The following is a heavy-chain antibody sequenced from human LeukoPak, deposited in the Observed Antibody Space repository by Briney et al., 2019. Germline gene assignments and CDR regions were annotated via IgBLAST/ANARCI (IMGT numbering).Heavy chain of an antibody. Sequence: ASVKVSCKASGYTFTSYGISWVRQAPGQGLEWMGWISAYNGNTNYAQKLQGRVTMTTDTSTSTAYIELRSLRSDDTAVYYCARSPNIVVVNWFDPWGQGTLVPVSS. CDR1: GYTFTSYG. CDR3: ARSPNIVVVNWFDP. J-gene: IGHJ5*02. V-gene: IGHV1-18*01. D-gene: IGHD2-2*01. CDR2: ISAYNGNT.